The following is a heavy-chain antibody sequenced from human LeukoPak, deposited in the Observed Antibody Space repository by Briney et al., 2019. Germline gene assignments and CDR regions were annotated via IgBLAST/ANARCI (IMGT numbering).Heavy chain of an antibody. CDR1: GFTFSSYA. J-gene: IGHJ3*02. D-gene: IGHD3-22*01. V-gene: IGHV3-23*01. Sequence: PGGSLRLSCAASGFTFSSYAMSWVRQAPGQGPEWVSAISGSGGSTYYADSVKGRFTISRDNSKNTLYLQMNSLRAEDTAVYYFAKDLYYYDSSGYFPIHDAFDIWGQGTMVTVSS. CDR2: ISGSGGST. CDR3: AKDLYYYDSSGYFPIHDAFDI.